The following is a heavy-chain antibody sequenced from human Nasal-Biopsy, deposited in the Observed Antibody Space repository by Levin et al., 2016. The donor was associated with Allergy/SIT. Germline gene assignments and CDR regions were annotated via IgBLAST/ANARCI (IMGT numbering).Heavy chain of an antibody. CDR3: ARDGYYYGGSEHAFDI. Sequence: GESLKISCAASGFTFSSYWMHWVRQAPGKGLVWVSRINSDGSGTNYADSVKGRFTISRHNLKNTLYLQMNSLRAEDTAVYYCARDGYYYGGSEHAFDIWGPGTMVTVSS. CDR1: GFTFSSYW. CDR2: INSDGSGT. J-gene: IGHJ3*02. V-gene: IGHV3-74*01. D-gene: IGHD3-22*01.